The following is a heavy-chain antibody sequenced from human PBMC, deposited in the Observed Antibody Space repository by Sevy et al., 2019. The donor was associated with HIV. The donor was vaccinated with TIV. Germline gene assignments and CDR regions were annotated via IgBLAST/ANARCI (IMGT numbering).Heavy chain of an antibody. CDR3: AAEGGSSWYNYYYGMDV. Sequence: SVKVSCKASGFTFASSAVQWVRQARGQRLEWIGWIVVGSGNTNYAQKFQERVTITRDMSTSTAYMELSSLRSEDTAVYYCAAEGGSSWYNYYYGMDVWGQGTTVTVSS. V-gene: IGHV1-58*01. D-gene: IGHD6-13*01. CDR2: IVVGSGNT. J-gene: IGHJ6*02. CDR1: GFTFASSA.